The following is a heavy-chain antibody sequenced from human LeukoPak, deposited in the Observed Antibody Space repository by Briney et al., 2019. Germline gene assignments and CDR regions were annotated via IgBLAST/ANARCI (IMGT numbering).Heavy chain of an antibody. CDR1: GFTVSSSY. J-gene: IGHJ4*02. D-gene: IGHD3-22*01. CDR2: IYSGGGT. CDR3: ARNYYDSGAYYYFDY. Sequence: PGGSLRLSCAASGFTVSSSYMNWVRQAPGKGLEWVSLIYSGGGTYYADSVKGRFTISRDNSKNTLYLQMNSLRAEDTAVYYCARNYYDSGAYYYFDYWGQGTLVTVSS. V-gene: IGHV3-66*01.